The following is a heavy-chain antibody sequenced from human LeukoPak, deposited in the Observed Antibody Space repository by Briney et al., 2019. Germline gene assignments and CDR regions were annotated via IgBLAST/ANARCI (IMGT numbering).Heavy chain of an antibody. V-gene: IGHV3-7*03. CDR3: AREAY. CDR2: INTDGSEK. J-gene: IGHJ4*02. CDR1: GCIFNRFW. Sequence: GGSLRLSCAASGCIFNRFWMSWVRQAPGKGPEWVASINTDGSEKHYVGSVRGRFTISRDNAKNTLHLQMNSLRTEDTALYYCAREAYWGQGILVAVSS.